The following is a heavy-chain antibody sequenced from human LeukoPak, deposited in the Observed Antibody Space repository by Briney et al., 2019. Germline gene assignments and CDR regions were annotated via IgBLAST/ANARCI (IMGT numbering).Heavy chain of an antibody. CDR1: GFTFSSYG. V-gene: IGHV3-30*18. CDR3: AKDLGYSYGSYYGMDV. CDR2: ISYDGSNK. D-gene: IGHD5-18*01. J-gene: IGHJ6*02. Sequence: GGSLRLSCAASGFTFSSYGMHWVRQAPGKGLEWVAVISYDGSNKYYADSVKGRFTISRDNSKNTLYLQMNSLRAEDTAVYYCAKDLGYSYGSYYGMDVWGQGTTVTVSS.